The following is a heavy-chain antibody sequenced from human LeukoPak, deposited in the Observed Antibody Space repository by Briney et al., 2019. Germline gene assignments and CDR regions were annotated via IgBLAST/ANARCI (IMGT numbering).Heavy chain of an antibody. CDR1: GFTFSSYD. J-gene: IGHJ4*02. D-gene: IGHD6-13*01. Sequence: GGSLRLSCAASGFTFSSYDMHWVRQAPGKGLEWVSAIGTAGDTYYPGSVKGRFTISRENAKNSLYLQMNSLRAGDTAVYYCARGKGGSWSRPLDYWGQGTLVTVSS. CDR3: ARGKGGSWSRPLDY. V-gene: IGHV3-13*01. CDR2: IGTAGDT.